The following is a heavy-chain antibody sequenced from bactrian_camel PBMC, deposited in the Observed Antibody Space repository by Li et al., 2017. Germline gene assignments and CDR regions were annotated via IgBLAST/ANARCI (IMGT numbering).Heavy chain of an antibody. D-gene: IGHD7*01. V-gene: IGHV3S55*01. CDR2: IGTDGSI. Sequence: HVQLVESGGGSVQAGGSLRLSCAASGFTVSNYCMAWFRQAPGKSRRGVGAIGTDGSIVYVDDVKGRFTFSKDNAKNTLSLQMNSLTPEDTAMYYCAAESTTPCVADDVWIEYDYKYWGQGTQVTVS. CDR3: AAESTTPCVADDVWIEYDYKY. CDR1: GFTVSNYC. J-gene: IGHJ4*01.